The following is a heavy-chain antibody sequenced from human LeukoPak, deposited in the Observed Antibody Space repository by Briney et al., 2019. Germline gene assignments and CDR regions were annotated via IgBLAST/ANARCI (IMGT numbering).Heavy chain of an antibody. Sequence: GGSLRLSCAAFGFTFGSYWMSWVRQAPGKGLEWVANINEDGSEKYHVDSVKGRFTISRDNAKNSLYLQMDSLTAADTAVYYCARASDVGTIDYWGQGTLVTV. D-gene: IGHD7-27*01. V-gene: IGHV3-7*04. CDR1: GFTFGSYW. J-gene: IGHJ4*02. CDR2: INEDGSEK. CDR3: ARASDVGTIDY.